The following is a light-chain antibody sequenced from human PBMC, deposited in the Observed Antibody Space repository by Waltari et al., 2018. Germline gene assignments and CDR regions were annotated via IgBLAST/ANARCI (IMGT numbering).Light chain of an antibody. CDR3: QQHDKSPWT. J-gene: IGKJ1*01. Sequence: DIQMTQSPSSLSASVGDTVTITCRASQPVDTWLAWYQQKAGKAPKLLIYRASNLDTGVPSRFSGGGSETDFTLTIRDLHPEDVATYFCQQHDKSPWTFGQGP. CDR2: RAS. CDR1: QPVDTW. V-gene: IGKV1-5*01.